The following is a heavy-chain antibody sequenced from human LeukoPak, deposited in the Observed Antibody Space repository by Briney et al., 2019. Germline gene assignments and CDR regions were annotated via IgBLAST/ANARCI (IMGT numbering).Heavy chain of an antibody. CDR1: GGSISSYY. Sequence: ETLSLTCTVSGGSISSYYWSWIRQPPGKGLEWIGYIYYSGSTNYNPSLKSRVTISVDTSKNQFSLKLSSVTAADTAVYYCARDKLEPPYYYYYYGMDVWGQGTTVTVSS. D-gene: IGHD1-14*01. V-gene: IGHV4-59*12. J-gene: IGHJ6*02. CDR3: ARDKLEPPYYYYYYGMDV. CDR2: IYYSGST.